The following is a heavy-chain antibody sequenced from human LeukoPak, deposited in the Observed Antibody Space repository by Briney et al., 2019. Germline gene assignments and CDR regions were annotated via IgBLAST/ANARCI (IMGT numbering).Heavy chain of an antibody. Sequence: GGSLRLSCAASGFTFSSYAMSWVRQAPGKGLEWVSAISGSGGSTYYADSAKGRFTISRDNSKNTLYLKMNSLRAEDTAVYYCAKDLWITAVGVSDYWGQGTLVTVSS. J-gene: IGHJ4*02. CDR1: GFTFSSYA. CDR2: ISGSGGST. V-gene: IGHV3-23*01. CDR3: AKDLWITAVGVSDY. D-gene: IGHD3-10*02.